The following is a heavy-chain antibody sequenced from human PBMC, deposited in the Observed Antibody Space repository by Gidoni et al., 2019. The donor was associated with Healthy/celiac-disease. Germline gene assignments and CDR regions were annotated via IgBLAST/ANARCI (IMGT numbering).Heavy chain of an antibody. CDR1: GFTLSSYG. D-gene: IGHD4-17*01. CDR2: IRYDGSKK. Sequence: QVQLVESGGGVVQPGGSLRLSCAASGFTLSSYGMHWGRQAPGKGLEWVAFIRYDGSKKYYADSVKGRFTISRYNSKNTLYLQMNSMRAEDTAVYYCATTVTTPHDAFDIWGQGTMVTVSS. J-gene: IGHJ3*02. CDR3: ATTVTTPHDAFDI. V-gene: IGHV3-30*02.